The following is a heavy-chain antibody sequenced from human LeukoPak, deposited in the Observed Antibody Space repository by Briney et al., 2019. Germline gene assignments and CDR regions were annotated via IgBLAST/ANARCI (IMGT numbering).Heavy chain of an antibody. CDR1: RFRFASYG. CDR3: ARDTSVGAAYFDV. J-gene: IGHJ4*02. Sequence: PGGSLTLSCAASRFRFASYGMHWVRQAPGKGLEWVAYKYYADSVKGRFTISRDNSKNTLSLQMTTLRPDDTAIYYCARDTSVGAAYFDVWGQGALVAVSS. D-gene: IGHD2-15*01. V-gene: IGHV3-30*02. CDR2: K.